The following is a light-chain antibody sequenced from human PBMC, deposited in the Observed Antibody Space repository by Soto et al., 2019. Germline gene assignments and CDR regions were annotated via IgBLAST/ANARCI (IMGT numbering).Light chain of an antibody. CDR2: GAS. J-gene: IGKJ2*01. V-gene: IGKV3-20*01. CDR3: QQYGSSPPYT. Sequence: EIVLTQSPGTLSLSPGERATLSCRASQSVSSSYLAWYQQKPGQAPRLLIYGASSRATGIPDRFSGSGSGTDFTLTISRLEPDDCAVYDCQQYGSSPPYTFGQGTKLEIK. CDR1: QSVSSSY.